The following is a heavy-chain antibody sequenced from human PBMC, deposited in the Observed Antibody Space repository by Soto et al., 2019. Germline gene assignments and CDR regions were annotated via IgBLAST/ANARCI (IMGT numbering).Heavy chain of an antibody. CDR1: GGTFSSYA. V-gene: IGHV1-69*13. CDR3: ARLPDYYDSSGYYRHC. CDR2: IIPIFGTA. Sequence: GASVKVSCKASGGTFSSYAISWVRQAPGQGLEWMGGIIPIFGTANYAQKFQGRVTITADESTSTAYMELSSLRSEDTAVYYCARLPDYYDSSGYYRHCWGQGTLVTVSS. J-gene: IGHJ4*02. D-gene: IGHD3-22*01.